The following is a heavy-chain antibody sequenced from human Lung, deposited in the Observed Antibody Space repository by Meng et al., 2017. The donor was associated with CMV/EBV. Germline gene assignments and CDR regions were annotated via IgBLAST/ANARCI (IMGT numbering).Heavy chain of an antibody. CDR3: AKAGCSSTSCYGWYFDL. CDR2: ISGSGGST. D-gene: IGHD2-2*01. V-gene: IGHV3-23*01. J-gene: IGHJ2*01. Sequence: GGSXRLXXAASGFTFRSYAMSWVRQAPGKGLEWVSAISGSGGSTYYADSVKGRSTISRDNSKNTLYLQMNSLRAEDTAVYYCAKAGCSSTSCYGWYFDLWGRGXLVTVSS. CDR1: GFTFRSYA.